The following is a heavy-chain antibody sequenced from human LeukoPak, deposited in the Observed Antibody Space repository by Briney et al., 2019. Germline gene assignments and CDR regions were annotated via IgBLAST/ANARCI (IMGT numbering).Heavy chain of an antibody. CDR1: GFTFNSYA. J-gene: IGHJ4*02. CDR2: ISSSSNVI. CDR3: AKYYDFWSGSRSPSFDY. Sequence: GESLRLSCAASGFTFNSYAFNWVRQAPGKGLEWVSYISSSSNVIYYTDSVKGRFTISRDNARNLLSLQMNSLRAEDTAVYYCAKYYDFWSGSRSPSFDYWGQGTLVTVSS. D-gene: IGHD3-3*01. V-gene: IGHV3-48*01.